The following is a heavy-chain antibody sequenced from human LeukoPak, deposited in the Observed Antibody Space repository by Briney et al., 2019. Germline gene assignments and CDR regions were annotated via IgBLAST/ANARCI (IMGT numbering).Heavy chain of an antibody. V-gene: IGHV4-59*01. D-gene: IGHD3-3*01. CDR2: IYYSGST. CDR1: GGSISSYY. CDR3: ARVSDFWSGYYWHFDAFDI. J-gene: IGHJ3*02. Sequence: SETLSLTCTVSGGSISSYYWSWIRQPPGKGLEWVGYIYYSGSTNYNPSLKSRVTISVDTSKNQFSLKLSSVTAADTAVYYCARVSDFWSGYYWHFDAFDIWGQGTMVTVPS.